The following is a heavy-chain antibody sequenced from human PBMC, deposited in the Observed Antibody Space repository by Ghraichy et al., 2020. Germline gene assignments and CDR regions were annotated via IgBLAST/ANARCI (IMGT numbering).Heavy chain of an antibody. V-gene: IGHV4-39*02. D-gene: IGHD5-24*01. CDR2: IYYSGST. Sequence: SETLSLTCTVSGGSISSSSYYWGWIRQPPGKGLEWIGSIYYSGSTYYNPSLKSRVTISVDTSKNQFSLKLSSVTAADTAVYYCAREKMGEGTAFDIWGQGTMVTVSS. CDR1: GGSISSSSYY. J-gene: IGHJ3*02. CDR3: AREKMGEGTAFDI.